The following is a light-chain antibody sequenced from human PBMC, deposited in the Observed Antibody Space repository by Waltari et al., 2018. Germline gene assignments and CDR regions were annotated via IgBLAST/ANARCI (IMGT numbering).Light chain of an antibody. Sequence: QSALTQPASVSGSPGQSITISCTGSSSDVGSSNLVSWYLQHPGKAPKLIIYEGTKRPSGVSNRFSGSKSGNTASLTSSGLQAEDEADYYCYSYAGGRVFGTGTKVTVL. CDR2: EGT. J-gene: IGLJ1*01. CDR3: YSYAGGRV. V-gene: IGLV2-23*01. CDR1: SSDVGSSNL.